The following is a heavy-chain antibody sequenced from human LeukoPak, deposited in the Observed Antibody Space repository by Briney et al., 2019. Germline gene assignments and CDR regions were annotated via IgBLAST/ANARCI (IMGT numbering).Heavy chain of an antibody. Sequence: ASVKVSCKASGYTFPSYFMHWVRQAPGQGLEWMGIINPTGGSTTYAQKFQGRVTMTRDTSTSTVYMELSSLRSDDTAVYYCATAPMVRGVVYYGMDVWGQGTTVTVSS. J-gene: IGHJ6*02. V-gene: IGHV1-46*01. CDR3: ATAPMVRGVVYYGMDV. D-gene: IGHD3-10*01. CDR1: GYTFPSYF. CDR2: INPTGGST.